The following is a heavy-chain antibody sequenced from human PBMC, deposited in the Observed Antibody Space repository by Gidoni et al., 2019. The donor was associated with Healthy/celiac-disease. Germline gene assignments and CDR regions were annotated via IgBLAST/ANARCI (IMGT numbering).Heavy chain of an antibody. J-gene: IGHJ5*02. CDR1: GFTFSSYS. V-gene: IGHV3-21*01. Sequence: EVQLVQSGGGLVKPGGSLRLSCAASGFTFSSYSMNWVRQAPGKELEWVSSISRSSSYIYYADSVKGRFTISRDNAKNSLYLQMNSRRAEDTAVYYCALSRWWFDPWGQGTLVTVSS. CDR3: ALSRWWFDP. CDR2: ISRSSSYI.